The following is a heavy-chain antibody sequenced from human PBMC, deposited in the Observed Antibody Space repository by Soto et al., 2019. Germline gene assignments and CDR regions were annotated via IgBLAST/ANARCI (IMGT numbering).Heavy chain of an antibody. CDR2: ISSSSSTI. CDR1: GFTFSSYS. Sequence: GESLKISCAASGFTFSSYSMNWVRQAPGKGLEWVSYISSSSSTIYYADSVKGRFTISRDNAKNSLYLQMNSLRAEDTAVYYCARGEGYYFDYWGQGTLVTVSS. J-gene: IGHJ4*02. CDR3: ARGEGYYFDY. V-gene: IGHV3-48*01.